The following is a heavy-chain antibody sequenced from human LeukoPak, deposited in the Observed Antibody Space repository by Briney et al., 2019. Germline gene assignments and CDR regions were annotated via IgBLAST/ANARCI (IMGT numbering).Heavy chain of an antibody. CDR2: INHSGST. J-gene: IGHJ4*02. V-gene: IGHV4-34*01. D-gene: IGHD1-26*01. Sequence: SETLSLTCAVYGGSFSAYYWSWIRQPPGKGLEWIGEINHSGSTNYNPSLKSRVTISVDTSKNQFSLKLSSVTAADTAVYYCARGGGISYYYFDYWGQGTLVTVSS. CDR3: ARGGGISYYYFDY. CDR1: GGSFSAYY.